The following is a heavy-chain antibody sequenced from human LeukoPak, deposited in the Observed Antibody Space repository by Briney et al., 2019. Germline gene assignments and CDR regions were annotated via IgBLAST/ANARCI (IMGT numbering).Heavy chain of an antibody. CDR2: INPKSGGT. D-gene: IGHD6-13*01. CDR1: GYTFSGYY. CDR3: APSSSDYFDY. Sequence: ASVKVSCNASGYTFSGYYMQWLRQAPGQGLEWMGWINPKSGGTNYAQKFQGRVTMTRDTSISTAYMELSRLTSDDTAVYYCAPSSSDYFDYWGQGTLVTVSS. V-gene: IGHV1-2*02. J-gene: IGHJ4*02.